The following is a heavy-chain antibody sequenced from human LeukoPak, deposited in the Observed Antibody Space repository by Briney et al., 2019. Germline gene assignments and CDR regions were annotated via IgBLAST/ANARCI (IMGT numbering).Heavy chain of an antibody. D-gene: IGHD2-8*01. Sequence: SETLSLTCTVSGGSISRYFWSWIRQPAGKGLEWIGRIYSSGSTNYNPSLKSRAIMSVDTSKNQFSLKLASVTAADTAVHYCARDLSNGLTYSPFDYWGQGTLVTVSS. CDR2: IYSSGST. V-gene: IGHV4-4*07. CDR3: ARDLSNGLTYSPFDY. J-gene: IGHJ4*02. CDR1: GGSISRYF.